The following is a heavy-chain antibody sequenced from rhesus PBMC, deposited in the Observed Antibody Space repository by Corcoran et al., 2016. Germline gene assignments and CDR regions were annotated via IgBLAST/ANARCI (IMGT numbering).Heavy chain of an antibody. Sequence: QVQLQESGPGVVKPSETLSLTCAVSGGSISGGYDWSWIRQPPGKGLEWIGYIYGSSGRPNYNPSLKTRVTISKDASKSEFSLKLSSVTAADTAVYYCARRYSGSWPFDYWGQGVLVTVSS. CDR2: IYGSSGRP. D-gene: IGHD6-25*01. CDR3: ARRYSGSWPFDY. V-gene: IGHV4-76*01. CDR1: GGSISGGYD. J-gene: IGHJ4*01.